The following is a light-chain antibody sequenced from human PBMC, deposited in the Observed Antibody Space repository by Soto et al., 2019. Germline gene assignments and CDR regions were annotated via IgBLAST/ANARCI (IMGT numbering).Light chain of an antibody. Sequence: DIQMTQSPSSLYASVRDRVTITCRASQSISSSLNWYPQKPGKPPTLLIYAASSLQSGVPSRFSGSGSGTDFPLTISSLQPEDVATYYGQQSYSTPRTFGQGNTVAIK. CDR3: QQSYSTPRT. J-gene: IGKJ1*01. CDR2: AAS. V-gene: IGKV1-39*01. CDR1: QSISSS.